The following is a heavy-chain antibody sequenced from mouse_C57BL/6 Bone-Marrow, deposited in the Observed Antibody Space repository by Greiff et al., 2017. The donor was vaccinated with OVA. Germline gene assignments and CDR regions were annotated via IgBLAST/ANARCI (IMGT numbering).Heavy chain of an antibody. CDR2: IDPANDNT. D-gene: IGHD1-1*01. Sequence: VQLQQSVAELVRPGASVKLSCTASGFNIKNTYMHWVKQRPEQGLEWIGRIDPANDNTKYAPKFQGKATMTADPSSNKAYLPLISLSSAYTAVSCCSCGNFCSSFSAMAYWGQGTSVTVSS. V-gene: IGHV14-3*01. J-gene: IGHJ4*01. CDR3: SCGNFCSSFSAMAY. CDR1: GFNIKNTY.